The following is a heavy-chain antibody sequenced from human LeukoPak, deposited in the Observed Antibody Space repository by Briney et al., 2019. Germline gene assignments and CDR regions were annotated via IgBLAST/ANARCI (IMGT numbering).Heavy chain of an antibody. CDR1: GGSMSHYY. CDR2: VHTSGSS. V-gene: IGHV4-4*07. CDR3: ARGGGYIAVAGPLCY. D-gene: IGHD6-19*01. Sequence: PSETLSLTCTVSGGSMSHYYWSWIRQPAGKGLEWIGRVHTSGSSTYNPSLRSRVTMSVDTSKSQFSLKLSSVTAADTAVYYCARGGGYIAVAGPLCYWGQGTLVTVSS. J-gene: IGHJ4*02.